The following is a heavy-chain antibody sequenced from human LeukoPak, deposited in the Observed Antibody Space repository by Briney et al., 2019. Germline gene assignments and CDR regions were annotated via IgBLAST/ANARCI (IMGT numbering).Heavy chain of an antibody. CDR2: IKQDGSEK. J-gene: IGHJ4*02. D-gene: IGHD3-10*01. CDR3: ARGLGFGEGPLDY. CDR1: GFTFSTYT. V-gene: IGHV3-7*01. Sequence: PGGSLRLSCAASGFTFSTYTMHWVRQAPGKGLEWVANIKQDGSEKYYVDSVKGRFTISRDNAKNSLYLQMNSLRAEDTAVYYCARGLGFGEGPLDYWGQGTLVTVSS.